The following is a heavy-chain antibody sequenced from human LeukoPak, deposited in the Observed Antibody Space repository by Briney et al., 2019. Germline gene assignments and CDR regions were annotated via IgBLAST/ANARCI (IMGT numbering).Heavy chain of an antibody. CDR3: ARHLVTQLSNHNWFDP. CDR2: INHSGST. D-gene: IGHD2-2*01. Sequence: PSETLSLTCTVSGGSISSYYWSWIRQPPGKGLEWIGEINHSGSTNYNPSLKSRVTISVDTSKNQFSLKLSSVTAADTAVYYCARHLVTQLSNHNWFDPWGQGTLVTVSS. V-gene: IGHV4-34*01. CDR1: GGSISSYY. J-gene: IGHJ5*02.